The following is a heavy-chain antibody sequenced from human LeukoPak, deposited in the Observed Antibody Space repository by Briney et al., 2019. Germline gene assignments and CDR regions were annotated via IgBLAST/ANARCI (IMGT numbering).Heavy chain of an antibody. CDR3: ALPAKGAFFYYYMEV. CDR1: AYTSPNYG. Sequence: ASVKVSYKASAYTSPNYGITWVRQAPGRGLEWMGWISTYNGNTQYAQKFQGRLTMTTDPPTKTVYMELRSLRSNDTAVYYCALPAKGAFFYYYMEVWGKGTTVTVSS. CDR2: ISTYNGNT. J-gene: IGHJ6*03. V-gene: IGHV1-18*01. D-gene: IGHD2-2*01.